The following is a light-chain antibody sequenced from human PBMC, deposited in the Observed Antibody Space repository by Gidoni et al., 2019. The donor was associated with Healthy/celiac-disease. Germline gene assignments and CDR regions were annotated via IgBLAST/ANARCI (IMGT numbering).Light chain of an antibody. CDR3: AAWDDSLNGPHVV. CDR2: SNN. Sequence: QSVLTQPPSASGTPGQRVTISCSGSISNIGSNTVNWYQQPPGTAPKLLIYSNNQRPSGAPDLFSGSNSGTSASMAISGLQSEDEADYYCAAWDDSLNGPHVVFGGGTKLTVL. CDR1: ISNIGSNT. J-gene: IGLJ2*01. V-gene: IGLV1-44*01.